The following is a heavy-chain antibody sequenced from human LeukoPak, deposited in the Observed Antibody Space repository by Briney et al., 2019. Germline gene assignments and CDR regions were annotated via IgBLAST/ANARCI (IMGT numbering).Heavy chain of an antibody. J-gene: IGHJ3*02. CDR3: ARDYYDSSGYDAFDI. D-gene: IGHD3-22*01. Sequence: PSETLSLTCTVSGGSISSYYWSWIRQPPGKGLEWIGYIYYSGSTNYNPSLKSRVTISVDTSKNQFSLKLSSVTAADTAVYCCARDYYDSSGYDAFDIWGQGTMVTVSS. CDR1: GGSISSYY. CDR2: IYYSGST. V-gene: IGHV4-59*01.